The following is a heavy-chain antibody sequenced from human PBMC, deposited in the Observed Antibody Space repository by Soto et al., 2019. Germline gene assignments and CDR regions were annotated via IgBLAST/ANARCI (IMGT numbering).Heavy chain of an antibody. CDR2: IYSGGST. CDR3: AREGYSSSSYYYYYYMDV. D-gene: IGHD6-6*01. V-gene: IGHV3-66*01. Sequence: GESLKISCAASGFTVSSNYMSWVRQAPGKGLEWVSVIYSGGSTYYADSVKGRFTISRDNSKNTLYLQMNSLRAEDTAVYYCAREGYSSSSYYYYYYMDVWGKGTTVTVSS. CDR1: GFTVSSNY. J-gene: IGHJ6*03.